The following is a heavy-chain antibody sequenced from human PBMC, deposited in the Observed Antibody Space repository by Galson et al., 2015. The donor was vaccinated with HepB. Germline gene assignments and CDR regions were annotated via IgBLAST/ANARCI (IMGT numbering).Heavy chain of an antibody. CDR2: TYYRSEWFN. D-gene: IGHD2/OR15-2a*01. CDR3: ARGRFLAFDI. V-gene: IGHV6-1*01. CDR1: GDSVSSNSAA. J-gene: IGHJ3*02. Sequence: CAISGDSVSSNSAAWNWIRQSPSRGLEWLGRTYYRSEWFNDYAVSVQSRITVNPGTSKNQFSLSLNSVTPDDTAVYYCARGRFLAFDIWGQGTMVTVSS.